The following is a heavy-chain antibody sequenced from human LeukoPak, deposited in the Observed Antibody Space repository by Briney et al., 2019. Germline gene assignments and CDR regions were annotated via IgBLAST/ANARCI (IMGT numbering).Heavy chain of an antibody. V-gene: IGHV4-39*07. CDR1: GGSISSSSYY. CDR3: ARGLPYSDRGDN. J-gene: IGHJ4*02. CDR2: IYYSGST. Sequence: SETLSLTCTVSGGSISSSSYYWGWIRQPPGKGLEWIGSIYYSGSTYYNPSLKSRVTISVDTSKNQFSLKLSSVTAADTAVYYCARGLPYSDRGDNWGQGTLVTVSS. D-gene: IGHD6-13*01.